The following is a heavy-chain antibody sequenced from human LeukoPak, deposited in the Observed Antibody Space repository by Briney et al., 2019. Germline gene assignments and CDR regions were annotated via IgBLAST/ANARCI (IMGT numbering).Heavy chain of an antibody. Sequence: GGTLRLSCAASGFTFSNYGMSWVRQAPGKGLEWVSDISGSGGTTYYADSVKGRFTISRDNSKNTLYLQMNSLRAEDTAVYYCAKLAGGLLLETKYYFDYWGQGTLVTVSS. D-gene: IGHD3-10*01. J-gene: IGHJ4*02. CDR3: AKLAGGLLLETKYYFDY. CDR1: GFTFSNYG. V-gene: IGHV3-23*01. CDR2: ISGSGGTT.